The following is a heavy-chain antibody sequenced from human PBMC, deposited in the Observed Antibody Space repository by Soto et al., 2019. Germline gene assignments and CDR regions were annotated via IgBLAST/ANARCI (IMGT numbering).Heavy chain of an antibody. D-gene: IGHD1-26*01. CDR2: IFYDGNSE. Sequence: QVQLGESGGGVVQPGRSLRLSCAVSGFTFSSYTMHWVRQAPGKGLEWVAFIFYDGNSEYYADSVKGRFTISRDNYKITLYLQMHSLRAEATAVYYWEGEVGPTTAGVFKFWAQGTMVTVSS. CDR3: EGEVGPTTAGVFKF. J-gene: IGHJ3*01. CDR1: GFTFSSYT. V-gene: IGHV3-30-3*01.